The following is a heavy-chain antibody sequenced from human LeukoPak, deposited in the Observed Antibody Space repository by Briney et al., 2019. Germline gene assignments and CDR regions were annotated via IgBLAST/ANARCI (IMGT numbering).Heavy chain of an antibody. J-gene: IGHJ3*02. Sequence: PSETLSLTCAVYGGSFSGYYWSWIRQPPGKGLEWIGEINHSGSTNYNPSLKSRVTISVDTSKNQFSLKLSSVTAADTAVYYCARERATSHDAFDIWGQGTMVTVS. CDR2: INHSGST. V-gene: IGHV4-34*01. CDR1: GGSFSGYY. CDR3: ARERATSHDAFDI. D-gene: IGHD1-26*01.